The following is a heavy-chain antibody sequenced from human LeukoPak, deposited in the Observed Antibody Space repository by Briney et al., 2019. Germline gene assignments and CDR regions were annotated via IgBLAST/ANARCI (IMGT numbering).Heavy chain of an antibody. V-gene: IGHV3-23*01. CDR1: GFTFSSYA. Sequence: PGGSLRLSCAASGFTFSSYAMSWVRQAPGKGLEWVSAISGSGGGTYYADSVKGRFTISRDNSKNTLYLQTNSLRAEDTAVYYCAKCSGGSCDYWGQGTLVTVSS. D-gene: IGHD2-15*01. J-gene: IGHJ4*02. CDR2: ISGSGGGT. CDR3: AKCSGGSCDY.